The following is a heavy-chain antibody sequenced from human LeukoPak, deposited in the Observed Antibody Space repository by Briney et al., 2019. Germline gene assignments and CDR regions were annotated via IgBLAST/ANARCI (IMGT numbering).Heavy chain of an antibody. Sequence: SENLSLTCTVSGGSISSYYWSWIRQPAGRGLEWIGRIYTSGSTNYNPSLKSRVTMSVDTSKNQFSLKLSSVTAADTAVYYCARDANIVVVPAATEAYYYYYMDVWGKGTTVTVSS. CDR2: IYTSGST. CDR3: ARDANIVVVPAATEAYYYYYMDV. J-gene: IGHJ6*03. D-gene: IGHD2-2*01. CDR1: GGSISSYY. V-gene: IGHV4-4*07.